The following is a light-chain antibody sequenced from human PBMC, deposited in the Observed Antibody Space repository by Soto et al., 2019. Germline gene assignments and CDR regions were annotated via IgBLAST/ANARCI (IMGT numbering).Light chain of an antibody. V-gene: IGKV3-20*01. CDR3: QQYGSSPPYT. J-gene: IGKJ2*01. CDR2: GSS. Sequence: EVVLTQSPGTLSLSPGESATLYCRASQSVSNNYFAWYQQKPGQAPRLLIFGSSDRATGIPDRFSGSGSGTDFTLTISRLEPEDFAVYYCQQYGSSPPYTFGQGTKLEIK. CDR1: QSVSNNY.